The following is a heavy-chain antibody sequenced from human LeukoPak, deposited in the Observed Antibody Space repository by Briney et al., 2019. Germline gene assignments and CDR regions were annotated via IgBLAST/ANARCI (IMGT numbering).Heavy chain of an antibody. CDR1: GYTLTELS. Sequence: GASVKVSCKVSGYTLTELSMHWVRQAPGKGLEWMGGFDPEDGETIYAQKFQGRVTMTEGTSTDTAYMELSSLRSEDTAVYYCAANVDIVATILFDPWGQGTLVTVSS. D-gene: IGHD5-12*01. V-gene: IGHV1-24*01. J-gene: IGHJ5*02. CDR2: FDPEDGET. CDR3: AANVDIVATILFDP.